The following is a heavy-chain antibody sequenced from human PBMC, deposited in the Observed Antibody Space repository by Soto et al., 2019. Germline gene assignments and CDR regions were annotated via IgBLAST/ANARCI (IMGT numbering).Heavy chain of an antibody. J-gene: IGHJ6*02. CDR1: GFTFSSYA. Sequence: GGSLRLSCAASGFTFSSYAMSWVRQAPGKGLEWVSAISGSGGSTYYADSVKGRFTISRDNSKNTLYLQMNSLRAEDTAVYYCENFGVPRGTETPNSGMDVGGQGTTVTVS. D-gene: IGHD3-16*01. CDR3: ENFGVPRGTETPNSGMDV. V-gene: IGHV3-23*01. CDR2: ISGSGGST.